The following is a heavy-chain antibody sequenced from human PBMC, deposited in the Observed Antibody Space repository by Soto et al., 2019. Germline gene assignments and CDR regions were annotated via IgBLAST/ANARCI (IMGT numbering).Heavy chain of an antibody. Sequence: ASVKVSCKVSGYTLTELSMHWVRQAPGKGLEWMGGFDPEDGETIYAQKFQGRVTMTEDTSTDTAYMELNSVTAADTAAYYCASGVRDRRDTRGGSYYYYYGMDVWGRGTTVTVSS. V-gene: IGHV1-24*01. CDR3: ASGVRDRRDTRGGSYYYYYGMDV. CDR1: GYTLTELS. CDR2: FDPEDGET. J-gene: IGHJ6*02. D-gene: IGHD3-16*01.